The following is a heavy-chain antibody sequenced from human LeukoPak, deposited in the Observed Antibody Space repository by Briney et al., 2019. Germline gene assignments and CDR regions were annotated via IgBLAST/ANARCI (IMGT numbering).Heavy chain of an antibody. CDR2: IYYSGST. Sequence: SQTLSLTCTVSGGSISSGGYYWSWIRQHPGKGLEWIGYIYYSGSTYYNQSLKSRVTISVDTSKNQFSLKLSSVTAADTAVYYCARGRVGDVWGSYPRNRPYYFDYWGQGTLVTVSS. CDR1: GGSISSGGYY. D-gene: IGHD3-16*02. CDR3: ARGRVGDVWGSYPRNRPYYFDY. V-gene: IGHV4-31*03. J-gene: IGHJ4*02.